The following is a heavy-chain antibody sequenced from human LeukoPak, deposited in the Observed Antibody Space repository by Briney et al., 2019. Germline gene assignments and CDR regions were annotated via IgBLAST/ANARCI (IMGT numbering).Heavy chain of an antibody. D-gene: IGHD6-19*01. Sequence: GGSLRLSCAASGFTFDDYAMHWVRQAPGKGLEWVSLISWDGGSTFYADSVKGRFTISRDKSRNTLYLQMNNLRAEDTAMYYCAKDGGGWYTSGWYYFDSWGQGTLVTVSS. CDR1: GFTFDDYA. V-gene: IGHV3-43D*03. J-gene: IGHJ4*02. CDR3: AKDGGGWYTSGWYYFDS. CDR2: ISWDGGST.